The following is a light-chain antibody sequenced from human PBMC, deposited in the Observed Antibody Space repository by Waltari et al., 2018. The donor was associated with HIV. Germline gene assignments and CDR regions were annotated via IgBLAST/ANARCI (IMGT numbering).Light chain of an antibody. V-gene: IGLV2-14*01. J-gene: IGLJ3*02. Sequence: QSALTQPASVSGSPGQSITISCTGTNSDVGGYNCVSWYQQHPGKAPKLMIYEVTNRPSGLSNRFSGSKAGNTASLTISGLQAEDEADYYCTSYTSNNTLMFGGGTKVTVL. CDR3: TSYTSNNTLM. CDR2: EVT. CDR1: NSDVGGYNC.